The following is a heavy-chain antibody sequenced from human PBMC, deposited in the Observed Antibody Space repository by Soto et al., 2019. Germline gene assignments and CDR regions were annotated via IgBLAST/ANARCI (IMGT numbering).Heavy chain of an antibody. Sequence: GASVKVSCKASGYSLTELSIHWVRQAPEKGLEWMGSFDPEDGQTINKQKFQDRVTMTGDTSSDTGYMELSNLRSEDTAIYYCATSLELPLGVDIWGQGTTVTVSS. CDR1: GYSLTELS. CDR3: ATSLELPLGVDI. V-gene: IGHV1-24*01. J-gene: IGHJ6*02. D-gene: IGHD1-7*01. CDR2: FDPEDGQT.